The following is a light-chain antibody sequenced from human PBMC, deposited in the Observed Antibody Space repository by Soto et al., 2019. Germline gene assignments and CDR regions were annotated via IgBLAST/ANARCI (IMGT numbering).Light chain of an antibody. Sequence: QSALTQPASVSGSPGQSITISCTGTSSDVGSYNYVSWYQQHPGKAPKLMIYAVSDRPSGISSRFSGSKSGNTASLTISGLQTEDEADYYCSSYTSSSTLFGTGTK. CDR2: AVS. V-gene: IGLV2-14*01. J-gene: IGLJ1*01. CDR1: SSDVGSYNY. CDR3: SSYTSSSTL.